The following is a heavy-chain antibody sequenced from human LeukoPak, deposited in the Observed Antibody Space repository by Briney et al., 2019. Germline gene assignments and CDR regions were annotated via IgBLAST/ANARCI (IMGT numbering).Heavy chain of an antibody. CDR1: GGTFSSYA. CDR2: IIPILGIA. CDR3: ARDRGVGELLLDY. D-gene: IGHD1-26*01. Sequence: GASVKVSCKASGGTFSSYAISWVRRAPGQGLEWMGRIIPILGIANYAQKFQGRVTITADKSTSTAYMELSSLRSEDTAVYYCARDRGVGELLLDYWGQGTLVTVSS. J-gene: IGHJ4*02. V-gene: IGHV1-69*04.